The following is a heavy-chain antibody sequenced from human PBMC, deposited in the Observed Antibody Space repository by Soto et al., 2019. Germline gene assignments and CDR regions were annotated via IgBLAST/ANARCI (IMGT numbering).Heavy chain of an antibody. CDR2: INQSGST. D-gene: IGHD4-17*01. Sequence: SETLSLTCAVYGWSFSGYYWSWIRQPPGKGLEWIGEINQSGSTIYNPPLKSRVSISVDTSKNQISLKLSCVTAADTAVYYCARSGARLRTSYDYYCYYMDVWGKGTTVTVSS. V-gene: IGHV4-34*01. J-gene: IGHJ6*03. CDR1: GWSFSGYY. CDR3: ARSGARLRTSYDYYCYYMDV.